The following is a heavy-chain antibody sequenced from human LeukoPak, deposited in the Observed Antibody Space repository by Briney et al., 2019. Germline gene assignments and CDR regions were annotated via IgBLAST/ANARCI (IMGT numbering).Heavy chain of an antibody. CDR2: INPSGGST. D-gene: IGHD3-10*02. J-gene: IGHJ6*03. CDR1: GGTFISYA. V-gene: IGHV1-46*01. CDR3: ARAALRPGYYYMDV. Sequence: GASVKVSCKASGGTFISYAISWVRQAPGQGLEWMGIINPSGGSTSYAQKFQGRVTMTRDTSTSTVYMELSSLRSEDTAVYYCARAALRPGYYYMDVWGKGTTVTVSS.